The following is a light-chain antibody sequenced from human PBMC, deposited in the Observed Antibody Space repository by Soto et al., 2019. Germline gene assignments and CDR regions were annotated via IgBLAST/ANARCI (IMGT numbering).Light chain of an antibody. CDR1: SSDVGAYNY. V-gene: IGLV2-14*03. J-gene: IGLJ1*01. Sequence: QSALTQPASVSGSPGQSITISCTGTSSDVGAYNYVSWYQHHPGKAPKLMIYDVNNQPSGVSNRFSGSKSGNTASLTISGLQAEDEADYYCSSYTSSSTPYVFGTGTKLTVL. CDR2: DVN. CDR3: SSYTSSSTPYV.